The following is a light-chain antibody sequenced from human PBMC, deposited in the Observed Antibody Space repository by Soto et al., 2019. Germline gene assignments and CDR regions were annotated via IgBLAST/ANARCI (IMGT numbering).Light chain of an antibody. J-gene: IGKJ1*01. CDR3: QQYYSAPLT. CDR2: WAS. V-gene: IGKV4-1*01. Sequence: DIVMTQSPDSLAVSLGERATIDCKSSQSILYSYNNKNSLAWYQQKPGQPPKLLIYWASTRESGARDRFIRTESGTDFTLTTSSLQAEDVAVYYYQQYYSAPLTFGQGTKVEIK. CDR1: QSILYSYNNKNS.